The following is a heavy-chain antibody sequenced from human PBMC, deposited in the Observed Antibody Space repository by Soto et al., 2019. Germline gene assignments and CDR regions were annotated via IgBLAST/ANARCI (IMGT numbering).Heavy chain of an antibody. V-gene: IGHV3-30*18. J-gene: IGHJ4*02. CDR1: GFTFSSYG. Sequence: QVQLVESGGGVVQPGRSLRLSCAASGFTFSSYGMHWVRQAPGKGLEWVAVISYDGSNKYYADSVKGRFTISRDNSKNTLYLQMNSLRAEDTAVYYCAKSGVGAVDSWGQGTLVTVSS. CDR3: AKSGVGAVDS. D-gene: IGHD1-26*01. CDR2: ISYDGSNK.